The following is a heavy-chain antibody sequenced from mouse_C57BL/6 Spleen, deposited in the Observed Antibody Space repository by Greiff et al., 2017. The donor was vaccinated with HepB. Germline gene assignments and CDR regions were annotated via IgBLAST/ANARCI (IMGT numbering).Heavy chain of an antibody. CDR3: ASSTMITTRFAY. CDR1: GYTFTSYW. V-gene: IGHV1-61*01. D-gene: IGHD2-4*01. CDR2: IYPSDSET. J-gene: IGHJ3*01. Sequence: VQLQQSGAELVRPGSSVKLSCKASGYTFTSYWMDWVKQRPGQGLEWIGNIYPSDSETHYNQKFKDKATLTVDKSSSTAYMQHSSLTSEDSAVYYCASSTMITTRFAYWGQGTLVTVSA.